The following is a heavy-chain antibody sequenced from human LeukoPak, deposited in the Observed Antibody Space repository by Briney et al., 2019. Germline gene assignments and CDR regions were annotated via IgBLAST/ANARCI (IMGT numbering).Heavy chain of an antibody. CDR1: GFTVSSNY. CDR3: ARAGGSIKPFDY. CDR2: IYSGGTT. Sequence: GGSLRLSCAASGFTVSSNYMNWVRHAPGKGLEWVSVIYSGGTTYYADSVRGRFTISRDNSKNTLYLQMNSLRAEDTAVYYCARAGGSIKPFDYWGQGTLVTVSS. D-gene: IGHD2-2*01. V-gene: IGHV3-53*01. J-gene: IGHJ4*02.